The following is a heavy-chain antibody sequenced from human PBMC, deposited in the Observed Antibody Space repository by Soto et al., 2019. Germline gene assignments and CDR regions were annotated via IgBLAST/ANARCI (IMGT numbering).Heavy chain of an antibody. D-gene: IGHD5-18*01. CDR2: ISYDGSNK. J-gene: IGHJ4*02. CDR3: ARGTRWIQLWLRSHTTEYYFDY. Sequence: QVPLVESGGGVVQPGRSLRLSCAASGFTFSSYAMHWVRQAPGKGLEWVAVISYDGSNKYYADSVKGRFTISRDNSKNTLYLQMNSLRAEDTAVYYCARGTRWIQLWLRSHTTEYYFDYWGQGTLVTVSS. CDR1: GFTFSSYA. V-gene: IGHV3-30-3*01.